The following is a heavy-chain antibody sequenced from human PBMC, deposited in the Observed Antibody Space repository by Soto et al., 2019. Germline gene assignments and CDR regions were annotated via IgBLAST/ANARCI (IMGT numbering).Heavy chain of an antibody. CDR3: ARGEVLPAASLDY. V-gene: IGHV4-31*03. CDR2: IHYSGST. Sequence: ASETLSLTCTVSGGSISSGGYYWSWIRRRPGKGLEWIGDIHYSGSTFYNPSLKSRVTISVDTSENQFSLKLSSMTAADTAVYYCARGEVLPAASLDYWGQGTLVTVSS. J-gene: IGHJ4*02. D-gene: IGHD2-2*01. CDR1: GGSISSGGYY.